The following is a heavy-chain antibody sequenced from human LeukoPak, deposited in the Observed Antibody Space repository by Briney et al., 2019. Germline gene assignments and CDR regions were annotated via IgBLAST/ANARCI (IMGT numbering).Heavy chain of an antibody. D-gene: IGHD3-10*01. CDR1: GYSISSGYY. CDR3: ARDSGTTGEVKFDP. Sequence: SETLSLTCTVSGYSISSGYYWGWIRQPPGKGLEWIGSIYHSGSTYYNPSLKSRVTISVDTSKNQFSLKLSSVTAADTAVYYCARDSGTTGEVKFDPWGQGTLVTVSS. CDR2: IYHSGST. J-gene: IGHJ5*02. V-gene: IGHV4-38-2*02.